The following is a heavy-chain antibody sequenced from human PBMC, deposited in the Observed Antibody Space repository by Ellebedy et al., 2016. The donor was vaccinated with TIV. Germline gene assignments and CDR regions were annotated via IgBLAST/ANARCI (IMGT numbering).Heavy chain of an antibody. CDR1: GFTVSSNY. CDR2: IYSGGST. CDR3: AREAVVPAAIGHYYYYGMDV. D-gene: IGHD2-2*01. J-gene: IGHJ6*02. V-gene: IGHV3-53*04. Sequence: GGSLRLSCAASGFTVSSNYMSWVRQAPGKGLEWVSVIYSGGSTYYADSVKGRFTISRHNSKNTLYLQMNSLRAEDTAVYYCAREAVVPAAIGHYYYYGMDVWGQGTTVTVSS.